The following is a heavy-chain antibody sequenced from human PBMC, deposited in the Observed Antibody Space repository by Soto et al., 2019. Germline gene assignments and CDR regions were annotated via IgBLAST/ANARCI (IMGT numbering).Heavy chain of an antibody. V-gene: IGHV4-61*01. CDR2: IYYSGST. J-gene: IGHJ4*02. CDR1: GGSVSSGSYY. CDR3: AREVDGRASRYFNY. Sequence: TSETLSLTCTVSGGSVSSGSYYWSWIRQPPGKGLEWIGYIYYSGSTNYNPSLKSRVTISVDTSKNQFSLKLSSVTASDTAVYHGAREVDGRASRYFNYRHKETLVTIAS. D-gene: IGHD1-26*01.